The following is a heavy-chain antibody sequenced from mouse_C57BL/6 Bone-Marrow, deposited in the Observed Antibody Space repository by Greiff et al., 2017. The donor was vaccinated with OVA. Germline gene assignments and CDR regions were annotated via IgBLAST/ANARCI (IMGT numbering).Heavy chain of an antibody. D-gene: IGHD1-1*01. CDR1: GYAISSYW. CDR2: IYPGDGDT. V-gene: IGHV1-80*01. CDR3: ASLYGSPFAY. Sequence: QVQLQQSGAELVKPGASVKISCKASGYAISSYWMNWVKQRPGKGLEWIGQIYPGDGDTNYNGKFKGTATLTADKSSSTAYLQLSSLTSEDSAVYFCASLYGSPFAYWGKGTLVTVSA. J-gene: IGHJ3*01.